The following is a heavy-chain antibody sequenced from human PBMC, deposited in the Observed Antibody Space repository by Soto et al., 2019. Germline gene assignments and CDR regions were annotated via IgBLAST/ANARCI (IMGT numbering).Heavy chain of an antibody. D-gene: IGHD5-18*01. J-gene: IGHJ6*02. V-gene: IGHV3-33*01. Sequence: QVQLVESGGGVVQPGRSLRLSCAASGFTFSSYGMHWVRQAPGKGLEWVAVIWFDGSNKYHADCVKGRFTISRDNSTNTLYLQMNTLRAEDTAVYYCGRELRGYTYFAYYGMDVWGQGTTVTVSS. CDR2: IWFDGSNK. CDR1: GFTFSSYG. CDR3: GRELRGYTYFAYYGMDV.